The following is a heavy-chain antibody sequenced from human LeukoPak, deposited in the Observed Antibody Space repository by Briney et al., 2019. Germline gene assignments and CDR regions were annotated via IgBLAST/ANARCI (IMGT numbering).Heavy chain of an antibody. D-gene: IGHD3-16*01. V-gene: IGHV4-34*01. Sequence: PSETLPLTCAVYGGSFGDYYWSWIRQPPGKGLEWIGEINHSGSTNYNPSLKSRVTISVDTSKNQFSLKLTSVTAADTAMYYCARTPPPGATAYGVVDYWGQGTRVTVSS. CDR1: GGSFGDYY. CDR2: INHSGST. CDR3: ARTPPPGATAYGVVDY. J-gene: IGHJ4*02.